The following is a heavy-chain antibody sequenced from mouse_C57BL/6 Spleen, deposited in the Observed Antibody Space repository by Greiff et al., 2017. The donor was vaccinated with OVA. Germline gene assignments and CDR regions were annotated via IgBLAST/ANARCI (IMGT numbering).Heavy chain of an antibody. J-gene: IGHJ1*03. CDR3: ATGVLLRYHWYFDV. Sequence: QVQLKQPGTELVKPGASVKLSCKASGYTFTSYWMHWVKQRPGQGLEWIGNINPSNGGTNYNEKFKSKATLTVDKSSSTAYMQLSSLTSEDSAVYYCATGVLLRYHWYFDVWGTGTTVTVSS. V-gene: IGHV1-53*01. CDR1: GYTFTSYW. CDR2: INPSNGGT. D-gene: IGHD1-1*01.